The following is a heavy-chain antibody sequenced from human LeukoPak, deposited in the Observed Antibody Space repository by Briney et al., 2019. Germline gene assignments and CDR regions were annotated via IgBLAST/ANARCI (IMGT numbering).Heavy chain of an antibody. Sequence: GRSLRLSCAASGFTFSSYAMHWVRQAPGKGLEWVAVISYDGSNKYYADSVKGRFTISRDNSKNTLYLQMNSLRAEDTALYYCAKDSGSYGGNYFDYWGQGTLVTVSS. CDR3: AKDSGSYGGNYFDY. V-gene: IGHV3-30-3*01. D-gene: IGHD1-26*01. J-gene: IGHJ4*02. CDR1: GFTFSSYA. CDR2: ISYDGSNK.